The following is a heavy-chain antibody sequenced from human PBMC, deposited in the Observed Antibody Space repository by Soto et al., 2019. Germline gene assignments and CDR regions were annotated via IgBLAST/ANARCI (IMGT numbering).Heavy chain of an antibody. CDR1: GGSISSYY. V-gene: IGHV4-59*08. CDR3: ARLHPGDSDSSFTDAFDI. D-gene: IGHD3-22*01. CDR2: IYYSGST. Sequence: SETLSLTCTVSGGSISSYYWSWIRQPSGKGLEWIGYIYYSGSTNYNPSLKSRVTISVDTSKNQFSLKLSSVTAADTAVYYCARLHPGDSDSSFTDAFDIWGQGTMVTVSS. J-gene: IGHJ3*02.